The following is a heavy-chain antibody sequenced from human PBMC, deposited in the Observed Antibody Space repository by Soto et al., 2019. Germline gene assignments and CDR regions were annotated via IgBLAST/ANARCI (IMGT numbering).Heavy chain of an antibody. CDR1: GFTVSSNY. CDR3: ARDLAGYSSSYYYYYMDV. D-gene: IGHD6-6*01. CDR2: IYSGGST. V-gene: IGHV3-66*01. J-gene: IGHJ6*03. Sequence: PGGSLRLSCAASGFTVSSNYMSWVRQAPGKGLEWVSVIYSGGSTYYADSVKGRFTISRDNSKNTLYLQMNSLRAEDTAVYYCARDLAGYSSSYYYYYMDVWGKGTTVTVSS.